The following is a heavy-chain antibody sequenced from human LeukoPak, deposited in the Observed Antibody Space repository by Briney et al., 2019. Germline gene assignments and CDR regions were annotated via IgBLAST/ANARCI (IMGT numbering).Heavy chain of an antibody. D-gene: IGHD3-22*01. Sequence: GGSLRLSCAASGYTLSSYALRWVRQAPGKGVEWVSAISGSGGSTCYAGSVKGWFTISRDNSKNTLYLQMNSLRAEDTAVNYCAKDPPYYDTLDALDIWGQGTMVTVSS. J-gene: IGHJ3*02. CDR2: ISGSGGST. CDR1: GYTLSSYA. CDR3: AKDPPYYDTLDALDI. V-gene: IGHV3-23*01.